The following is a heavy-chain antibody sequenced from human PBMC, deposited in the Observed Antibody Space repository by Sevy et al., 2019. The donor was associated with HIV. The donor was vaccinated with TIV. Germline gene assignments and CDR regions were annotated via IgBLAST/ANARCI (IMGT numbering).Heavy chain of an antibody. Sequence: GGSLRLSCAASTFTFSDYWMTWVRQAPGKGPEWVANINRDGGETDYVDSVKGRFTISRDNAKKSLYLQMNNLRVEDTAVYYGAFQENSAKRVVLDYWGQGTLVTVSS. D-gene: IGHD2-15*01. J-gene: IGHJ4*02. V-gene: IGHV3-7*01. CDR3: AFQENSAKRVVLDY. CDR2: INRDGGET. CDR1: TFTFSDYW.